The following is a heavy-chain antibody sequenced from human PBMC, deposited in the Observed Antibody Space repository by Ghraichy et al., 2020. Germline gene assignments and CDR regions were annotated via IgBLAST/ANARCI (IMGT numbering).Heavy chain of an antibody. V-gene: IGHV4-34*01. D-gene: IGHD6-19*01. CDR1: GGSFSANY. CDR3: ARDIGSVAGTSNFDY. Sequence: SQTLSLTCAVFGGSFSANYWSWIRQPPGKGLEWIGEINHRRSTNYNPSLKSRVTISVDTSKNQFSLKLSSVTAADTAIYYCARDIGSVAGTSNFDYWGRGTLVTVSS. J-gene: IGHJ4*02. CDR2: INHRRST.